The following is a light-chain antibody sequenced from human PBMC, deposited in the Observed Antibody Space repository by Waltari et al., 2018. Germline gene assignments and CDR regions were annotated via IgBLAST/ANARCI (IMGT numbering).Light chain of an antibody. CDR3: QQYYSIPQT. J-gene: IGKJ2*01. Sequence: DIVMIQSPDSLTVSLGERATINCKSSRSVLYSSNNKNYLAWYEQKPGQPPKLLIFWASTRESGVPDRFSGSGSGTDFTLTISSLQAEDVAVYYCQQYYSIPQTFGQGTKLEIK. CDR1: RSVLYSSNNKNY. CDR2: WAS. V-gene: IGKV4-1*01.